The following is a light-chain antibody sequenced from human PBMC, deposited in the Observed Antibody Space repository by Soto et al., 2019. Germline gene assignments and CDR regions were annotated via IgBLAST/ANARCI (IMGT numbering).Light chain of an antibody. Sequence: QSVLTQPASVSGSPGQSITISCTGTSSDVGSYNLVSRYQQHPGEAPRLMIYEVTKRPSGVSDRFSGSKSGNSASLTVSGLQAEDEADYYCSSYAGRSTLVFGGGTQLTVL. CDR3: SSYAGRSTLV. J-gene: IGLJ3*02. CDR2: EVT. CDR1: SSDVGSYNL. V-gene: IGLV2-23*02.